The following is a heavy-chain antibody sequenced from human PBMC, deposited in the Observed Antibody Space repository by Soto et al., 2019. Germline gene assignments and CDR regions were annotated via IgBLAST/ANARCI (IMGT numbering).Heavy chain of an antibody. CDR3: ARGNTAASGTQFDP. V-gene: IGHV4-61*01. CDR1: VDSVTSRSYY. D-gene: IGHD6-13*01. J-gene: IGHJ5*02. CDR2: IYYSGNI. Sequence: QVQLQESGPGLVMPSETLSLTCTVSVDSVTSRSYYWTWVRQPPGKGLEWIGYIYYSGNINYNPSLKSRFTISVDTSTNQYSLKLTSVTAADTAIYYCARGNTAASGTQFDPWGQGILVTVSS.